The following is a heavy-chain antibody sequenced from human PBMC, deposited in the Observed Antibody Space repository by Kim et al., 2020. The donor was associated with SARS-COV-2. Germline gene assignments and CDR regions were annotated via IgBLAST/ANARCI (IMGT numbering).Heavy chain of an antibody. CDR2: ISYDESNK. CDR1: GFTFSTHA. D-gene: IGHD6-6*01. CDR3: ARGCRSSLSHFDY. J-gene: IGHJ4*02. V-gene: IGHV3-30-3*01. Sequence: GGSLRLSCAASGFTFSTHAMHWVRQAPGKGLEWVAVISYDESNKYYADSVKGRFTISRDNSKNTVYLQMDSLRPEDTAVYYCARGCRSSLSHFDYWGQGT.